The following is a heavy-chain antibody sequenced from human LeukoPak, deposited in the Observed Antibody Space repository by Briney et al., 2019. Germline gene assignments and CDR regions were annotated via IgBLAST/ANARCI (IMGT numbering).Heavy chain of an antibody. V-gene: IGHV3-21*01. Sequence: PGGSLRLSCAASGFTFSSYSMNWVRQAPGKGLEWVSSINSSSSNTYYADSVKGRFTISRDNAKNSLYLQMNSLRAEDTAVYYCASKTGKTGTYDWGQGTLVTVSS. CDR1: GFTFSSYS. J-gene: IGHJ4*02. CDR2: INSSSSNT. D-gene: IGHD1-14*01. CDR3: ASKTGKTGTYD.